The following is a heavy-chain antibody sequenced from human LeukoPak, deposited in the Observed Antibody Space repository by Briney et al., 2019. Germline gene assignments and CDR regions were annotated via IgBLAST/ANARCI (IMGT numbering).Heavy chain of an antibody. CDR1: AFTFSDYY. CDR2: ITSSSNNV. D-gene: IGHD2-2*01. CDR3: ARAYHDAFDI. V-gene: IGHV3-11*04. J-gene: IGHJ3*02. Sequence: VGSLRLSCAASAFTFSDYYMTWIRQAPGKGLEWISYITSSSNNVYYADSVKGRFTISRDNAKNSLHLQMSSLRAEDTAVYYCARAYHDAFDIWGQGTMVTVSS.